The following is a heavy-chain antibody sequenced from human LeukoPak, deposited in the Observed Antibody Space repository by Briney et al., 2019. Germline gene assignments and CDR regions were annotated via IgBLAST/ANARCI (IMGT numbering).Heavy chain of an antibody. CDR1: GFTFISYS. CDR2: IKDSGIEK. CDR3: ARWRGAQSEFDY. V-gene: IGHV3-7*01. Sequence: GGSLRLSCAGSGFTFISYSMGWVRQAPGKGLEWVANIKDSGIEKEYVDSVKGRFTISRDNAKNSLYLQMNSLRVEDTALYFCARWRGAQSEFDYWGQGTQVTVSS. J-gene: IGHJ4*02. D-gene: IGHD3-3*01.